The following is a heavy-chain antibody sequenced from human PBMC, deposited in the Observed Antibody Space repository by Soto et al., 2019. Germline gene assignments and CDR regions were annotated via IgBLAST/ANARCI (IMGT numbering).Heavy chain of an antibody. CDR2: IYHSGST. J-gene: IGHJ3*02. D-gene: IGHD4-17*01. CDR1: GGSISSGGYS. V-gene: IGHV4-30-2*01. Sequence: QLQLQESGSGLVKPSQTLSLTCAVAGGSISSGGYSWNWIRQPPGKGLEWIGYIYHSGSTYYNPSLKSRVTISLDRSKDQFSLKLSSVTAADTAVNYCATMTTLTTRAIDIWGQGTMVTVSS. CDR3: ATMTTLTTRAIDI.